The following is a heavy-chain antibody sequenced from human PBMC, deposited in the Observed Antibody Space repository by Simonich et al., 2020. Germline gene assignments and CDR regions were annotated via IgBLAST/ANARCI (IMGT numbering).Heavy chain of an antibody. Sequence: QVQLQQWGAGLLKPSETLSLTCAVYGGSFSGYYWSWIRQPPGKGLEWIGEINHSVSTNYNPSLKSRVNISVDTSKNQFSLKLSSVTAADTAVYYCARGKGWKNAFDIWGQGTMVTVSS. J-gene: IGHJ3*02. CDR1: GGSFSGYY. CDR2: INHSVST. CDR3: ARGKGWKNAFDI. V-gene: IGHV4-34*01. D-gene: IGHD1-1*01.